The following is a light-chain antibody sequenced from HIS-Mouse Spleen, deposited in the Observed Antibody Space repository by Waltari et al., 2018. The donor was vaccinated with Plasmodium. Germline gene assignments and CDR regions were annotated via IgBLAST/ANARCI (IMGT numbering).Light chain of an antibody. CDR1: SRDVGGYTS. V-gene: IGLV2-8*01. CDR3: SSYAGSNNLV. Sequence: QSPLTQPPSASGYPGQSVTISCTGTSRDVGGYTSVSWYQQHPGKAPKLMIYEVSKRPSGVPDRFSGSKSGNTASLTVSGLQAEDEADYYCSSYAGSNNLVFGGGTKLTVL. CDR2: EVS. J-gene: IGLJ2*01.